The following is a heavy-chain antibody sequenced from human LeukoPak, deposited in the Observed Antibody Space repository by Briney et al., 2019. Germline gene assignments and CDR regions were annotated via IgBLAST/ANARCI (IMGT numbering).Heavy chain of an antibody. CDR2: ISAYTGRT. V-gene: IGHV1-18*01. D-gene: IGHD1-26*01. CDR3: ARAEFGRIGVGVY. Sequence: GASVKVSCMGSGYTFTAYDIIWVRQAPGQGLECVGLISAYTGRTEYAQKFQGRVIMTTDSATSTAYMELRSLRSDDTGVYYCARAEFGRIGVGVYWGQGTPVTVSA. J-gene: IGHJ4*02. CDR1: GYTFTAYD.